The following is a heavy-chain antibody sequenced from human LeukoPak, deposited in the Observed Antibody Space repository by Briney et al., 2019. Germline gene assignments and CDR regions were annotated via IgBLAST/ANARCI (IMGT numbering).Heavy chain of an antibody. Sequence: ASVKVSCKASGYTFTGYYMHWVRQAPGQGLEWMGWINPNSGGTNYAQKFQGRVTMTRDTSISTAYMEPSRLRSDDTAVYYCASSFVSGWYDIDYWGQGTLVTVSS. CDR2: INPNSGGT. CDR3: ASSFVSGWYDIDY. D-gene: IGHD6-19*01. CDR1: GYTFTGYY. V-gene: IGHV1-2*02. J-gene: IGHJ4*02.